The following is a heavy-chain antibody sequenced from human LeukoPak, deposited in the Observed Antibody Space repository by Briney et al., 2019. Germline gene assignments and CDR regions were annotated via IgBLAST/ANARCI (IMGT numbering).Heavy chain of an antibody. J-gene: IGHJ6*03. V-gene: IGHV4-4*07. CDR3: SKTVESYYYYMDV. Sequence: SETLSLTXTVSDGSISSAYRWTWIRQSAGKGLEWIGRVDTSGSTKYNPSLKSRVTISFDTSKNQFSLRMTSVTAADTAVYYCSKTVESYYYYMDVWGKGATVTVSS. CDR2: VDTSGST. D-gene: IGHD3-3*01. CDR1: DGSISSAYR.